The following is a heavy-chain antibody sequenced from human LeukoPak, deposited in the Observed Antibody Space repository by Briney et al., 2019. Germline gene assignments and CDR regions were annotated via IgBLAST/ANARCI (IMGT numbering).Heavy chain of an antibody. V-gene: IGHV4-59*01. CDR2: IYYSGST. J-gene: IGHJ4*02. Sequence: SETLSLTCTVSGGSISSYYWSWIRQPPGKGLEWIGYIYYSGSTNYNPSLKSRVTISVDTSKNQFSLELSSVTAADTAVYYCARGSKFLYYGSGSYFAYWGQGTLVTVSS. CDR3: ARGSKFLYYGSGSYFAY. CDR1: GGSISSYY. D-gene: IGHD3-10*01.